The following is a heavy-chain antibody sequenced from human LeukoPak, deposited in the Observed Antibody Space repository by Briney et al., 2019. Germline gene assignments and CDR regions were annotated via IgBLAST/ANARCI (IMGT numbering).Heavy chain of an antibody. V-gene: IGHV3-23*01. D-gene: IGHD2-2*01. CDR3: AKTGEGHVVPAAFFDY. Sequence: GGSLRLSCAASGFTFSSYAMSWVRQAPGKGLEWVSALSGSGGSTYYADSVKGLFIISRDNSKNTLYLQMNSLRAEDTAVYYCAKTGEGHVVPAAFFDYWGQGTLVTVSS. CDR1: GFTFSSYA. CDR2: LSGSGGST. J-gene: IGHJ4*02.